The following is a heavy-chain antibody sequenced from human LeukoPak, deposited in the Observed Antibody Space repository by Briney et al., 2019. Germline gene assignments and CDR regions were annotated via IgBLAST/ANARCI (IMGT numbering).Heavy chain of an antibody. V-gene: IGHV5-51*01. J-gene: IGHJ4*02. Sequence: GESLKISCKASGYSFTSYWIGWVRQMPGKGLEWMGIIYPGDSDTRYSPSFQVQVTISADKSISTAYLQWSSLKASDTAMYYCARHLPIRVYSYGLQGYYFDYWGQGTLVTVSS. D-gene: IGHD5-18*01. CDR3: ARHLPIRVYSYGLQGYYFDY. CDR2: IYPGDSDT. CDR1: GYSFTSYW.